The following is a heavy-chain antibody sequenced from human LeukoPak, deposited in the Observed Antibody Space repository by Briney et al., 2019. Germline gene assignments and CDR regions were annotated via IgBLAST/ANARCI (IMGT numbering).Heavy chain of an antibody. Sequence: GGSLRLSCAASGFTFSSYAMPWVRQAPGKGLEWVAVISYDGSNKYYADSVKGRFTISRDNSKNTLYLQMNSLRAEDTAVYYCARLGTKWELVDYWGQGTLVTVSS. D-gene: IGHD1-26*01. J-gene: IGHJ4*02. V-gene: IGHV3-30*01. CDR1: GFTFSSYA. CDR3: ARLGTKWELVDY. CDR2: ISYDGSNK.